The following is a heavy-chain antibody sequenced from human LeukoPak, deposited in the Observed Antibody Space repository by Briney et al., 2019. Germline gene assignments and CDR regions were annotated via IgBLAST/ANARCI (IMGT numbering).Heavy chain of an antibody. Sequence: PGGSLRLSCAASGFTFSDYYMSWIRQAPGKGLGWVSYISSSGSTIYYADSVKGRFTISRDNAKNTLYLQMNSLRAEDTAVYYCAKRATPSPHFDYWGQGTLVTVSS. CDR3: AKRATPSPHFDY. CDR2: ISSSGSTI. V-gene: IGHV3-11*01. D-gene: IGHD2-15*01. J-gene: IGHJ4*02. CDR1: GFTFSDYY.